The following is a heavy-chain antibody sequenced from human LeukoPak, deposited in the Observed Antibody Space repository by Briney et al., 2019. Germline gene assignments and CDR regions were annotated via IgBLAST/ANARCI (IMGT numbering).Heavy chain of an antibody. Sequence: GGSLRLSCAASGFTVSGNYMSWVRQAPGKGLEWVSVIYSGDSTYYADSVKGRFTISRDNSKNTLYLQMNSLRAEDTAVYYCARHGSITMVRGRLRYFYMDVWGKGTTVTISS. D-gene: IGHD3-10*01. CDR2: IYSGDST. CDR3: ARHGSITMVRGRLRYFYMDV. J-gene: IGHJ6*03. V-gene: IGHV3-53*01. CDR1: GFTVSGNY.